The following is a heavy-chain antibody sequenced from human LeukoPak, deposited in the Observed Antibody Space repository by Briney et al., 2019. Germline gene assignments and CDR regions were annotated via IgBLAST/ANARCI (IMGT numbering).Heavy chain of an antibody. CDR3: ARHYGP. CDR2: IYDSGST. CDR1: YX. D-gene: IGHD3-10*01. Sequence: YXWXWXXQXXGKGLEWIGSIYDSGSTYYNPSLKSRVTISVDTSKNQFSLKLNSVTAADTAVYYCARHYGPWGQGTLVTVSS. V-gene: IGHV4-39*01. J-gene: IGHJ5*02.